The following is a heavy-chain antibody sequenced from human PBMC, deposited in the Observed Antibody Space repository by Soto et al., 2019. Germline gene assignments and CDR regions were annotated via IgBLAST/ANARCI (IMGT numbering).Heavy chain of an antibody. Sequence: GASVKVSCKASGYTFTSYGISWVRQAPGQGLEWMGWISAYNGNTNYAQKLQGRVTMTTDTSTSTAYMELRSLRSDDTAVYYCARDVGYYDFWSGYYLGMDVWGQGTTVTVSS. CDR2: ISAYNGNT. V-gene: IGHV1-18*01. CDR3: ARDVGYYDFWSGYYLGMDV. J-gene: IGHJ6*02. CDR1: GYTFTSYG. D-gene: IGHD3-3*01.